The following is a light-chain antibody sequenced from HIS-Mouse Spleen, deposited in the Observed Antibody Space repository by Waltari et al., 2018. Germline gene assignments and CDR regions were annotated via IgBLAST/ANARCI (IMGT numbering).Light chain of an antibody. Sequence: SYELTQPPSVSVSPGQTARITCPGDALPKKYPYWYQQKSGPAPVLVIYEDSKRPSGIPERFSGSSSGTMATLTISGAQVEDEADYYCYSTDSSGNHRVFGGGTKLTVL. CDR2: EDS. V-gene: IGLV3-10*01. CDR3: YSTDSSGNHRV. J-gene: IGLJ2*01. CDR1: ALPKKY.